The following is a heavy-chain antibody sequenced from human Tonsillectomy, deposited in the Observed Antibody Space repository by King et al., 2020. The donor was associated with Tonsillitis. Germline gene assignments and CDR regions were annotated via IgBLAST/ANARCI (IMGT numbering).Heavy chain of an antibody. CDR1: GYSFTNYW. Sequence: VQLVQSGAEVKKPGESLKISCKGSGYSFTNYWIGWVRQMPGKGLEWRGIIYPGDSDTRYSPPSQAQVTISAAKSISTAYLQWSSLKASDTAMYYCARQETYGEFDYWGQGTLVTVSS. CDR3: ARQETYGEFDY. D-gene: IGHD3-10*01. CDR2: IYPGDSDT. J-gene: IGHJ4*02. V-gene: IGHV5-51*01.